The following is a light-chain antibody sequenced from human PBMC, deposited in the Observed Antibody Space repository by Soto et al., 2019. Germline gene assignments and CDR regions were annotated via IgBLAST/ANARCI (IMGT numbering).Light chain of an antibody. J-gene: IGKJ3*01. Sequence: DVVMTQSPLSLPVTLGQPASISCRSSQSLVHSDGNIYLIWFQQRPGQSPRRLIYKVSNRDSGVPYSFSGSGSDTDFTLTISRVEAEDVAIYFCMQATHWPFTSGPGTKVDIK. CDR3: MQATHWPFT. V-gene: IGKV2-30*02. CDR1: QSLVHSDGNIY. CDR2: KVS.